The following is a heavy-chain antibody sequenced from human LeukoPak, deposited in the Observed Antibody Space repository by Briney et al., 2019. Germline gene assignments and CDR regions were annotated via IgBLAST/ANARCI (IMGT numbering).Heavy chain of an antibody. Sequence: SVKVSCKASGGTFISYAISWVRQAPGQGLEWMGGIIPIFNTANYAQKFQGRVTITADESTSTAYMELSSLRSEDTAVYYCARGWLAETTVVTPYNYWGQGTLVTVSS. CDR1: GGTFISYA. CDR3: ARGWLAETTVVTPYNY. D-gene: IGHD4-23*01. CDR2: IIPIFNTA. V-gene: IGHV1-69*13. J-gene: IGHJ4*02.